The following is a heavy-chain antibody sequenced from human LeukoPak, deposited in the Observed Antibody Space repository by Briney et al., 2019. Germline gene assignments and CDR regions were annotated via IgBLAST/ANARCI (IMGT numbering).Heavy chain of an antibody. CDR1: GGSISSSSYY. Sequence: SETLSLTCTVSGGSISSSSYYWGWIRQPPGQGLEWIGSIYYSGSTYYNPSLKSRVTISVDTSKNQFSLKLSSVTAADTAVYYCARHGAAAGAFDIWGQGTMVTVSS. CDR2: IYYSGST. V-gene: IGHV4-39*01. D-gene: IGHD6-13*01. J-gene: IGHJ3*02. CDR3: ARHGAAAGAFDI.